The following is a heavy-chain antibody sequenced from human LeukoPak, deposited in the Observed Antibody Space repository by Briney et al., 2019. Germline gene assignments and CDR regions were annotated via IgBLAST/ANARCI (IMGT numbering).Heavy chain of an antibody. CDR3: ARDSPGGVVGATDYYYMDV. D-gene: IGHD1-26*01. CDR1: GGSISSYY. J-gene: IGHJ6*03. Sequence: SETLSLTCTVSGGSISSYYWSWIRQPAGKGLEWIGRIYTSGSTNNNPSLKSRVTISVDKSKNQFSLKLSSVTAADTAVYYCARDSPGGVVGATDYYYMDVWGKGTTVTVSS. V-gene: IGHV4-4*07. CDR2: IYTSGST.